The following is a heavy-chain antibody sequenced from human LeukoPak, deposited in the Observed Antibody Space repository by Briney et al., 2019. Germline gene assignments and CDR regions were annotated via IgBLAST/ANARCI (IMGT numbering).Heavy chain of an antibody. D-gene: IGHD6-19*01. Sequence: GGSLRLSCAVSGFTFSSFAMSWVRQAPGKGLEWGSAISGSGGSTYYADSVKGRFTISRDTSKNTLYLQMNSLRAEDTAVYYCARDRKYSSGSQSDYWGQGTLVTVSS. V-gene: IGHV3-23*01. CDR3: ARDRKYSSGSQSDY. J-gene: IGHJ4*02. CDR1: GFTFSSFA. CDR2: ISGSGGST.